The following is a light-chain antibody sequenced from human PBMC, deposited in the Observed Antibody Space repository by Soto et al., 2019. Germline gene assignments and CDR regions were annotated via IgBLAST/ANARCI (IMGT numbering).Light chain of an antibody. J-gene: IGKJ5*01. V-gene: IGKV3-11*01. CDR1: QSVSSY. Sequence: EIVLTQYPATLSLSPGERATLSCRASQSVSSYLAWYQQKPGQAPRLLIYDASNRATGITARFSGSGSGTDFTLTISSLAPEDFAVYYCHQRSNWPITFGQGTRLEIK. CDR2: DAS. CDR3: HQRSNWPIT.